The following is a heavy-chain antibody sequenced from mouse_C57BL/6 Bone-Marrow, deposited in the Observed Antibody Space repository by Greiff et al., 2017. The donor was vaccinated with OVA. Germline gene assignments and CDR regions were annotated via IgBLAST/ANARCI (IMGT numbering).Heavy chain of an antibody. J-gene: IGHJ2*01. V-gene: IGHV1-39*01. Sequence: VQLQQSGPELVKPGASVKISCKASGYSFTDYNMNWVKQSNGKTLEWIGVINPNYGTTSYNQKFKGKATLTVDQSSSTAYMKINSLTSEDSAVYYCARGIYYDYVDYFDYWGQGTTLTVSS. CDR2: INPNYGTT. D-gene: IGHD2-4*01. CDR1: GYSFTDYN. CDR3: ARGIYYDYVDYFDY.